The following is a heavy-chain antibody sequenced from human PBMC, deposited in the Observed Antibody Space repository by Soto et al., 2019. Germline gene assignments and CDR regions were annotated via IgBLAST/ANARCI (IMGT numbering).Heavy chain of an antibody. CDR2: IYYSGST. Sequence: QVQLQESGPGLVKPSQTLSLTCTVSGASMSSGGYYWTWIRQSPGKGLEWIGYIYYSGSTYYNPSLESRVAISLDTSRSQFSLTLHSVTAADTAIYYCARDRHNNFFDPWGQGTLVPVSS. V-gene: IGHV4-31*03. J-gene: IGHJ5*02. D-gene: IGHD6-6*01. CDR1: GASMSSGGYY. CDR3: ARDRHNNFFDP.